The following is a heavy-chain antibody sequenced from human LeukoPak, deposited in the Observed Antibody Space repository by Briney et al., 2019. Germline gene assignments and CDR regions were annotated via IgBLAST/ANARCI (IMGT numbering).Heavy chain of an antibody. V-gene: IGHV1-46*01. D-gene: IGHD1-26*01. CDR3: ARDRPVGATLLVY. CDR1: GYTFTSYY. CDR2: INPSGGST. Sequence: GASVKVSCKASGYTFTSYYMHWVRQAPGQGLEWMGIINPSGGSTSYAQKFQGRVTMTRDTSTSTVYMELRSLRSDDTAVYYCARDRPVGATLLVYWGQGTLVTVSS. J-gene: IGHJ4*02.